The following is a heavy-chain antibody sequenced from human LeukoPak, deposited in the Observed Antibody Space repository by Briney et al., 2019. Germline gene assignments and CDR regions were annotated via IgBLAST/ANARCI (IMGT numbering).Heavy chain of an antibody. Sequence: GESLKISCKGSGYSLTNYCIGWLRQMPGKGLEWMGIIYPGDSDTRYSPSFQGQVTISADKSISTAYLQWSSLEASDTAKCYCATSGVTGNGTVHDHRAQGTLVTVSS. CDR1: GYSLTNYC. J-gene: IGHJ4*02. CDR2: IYPGDSDT. D-gene: IGHD2-21*02. V-gene: IGHV5-51*01. CDR3: ATSGVTGNGTVHDH.